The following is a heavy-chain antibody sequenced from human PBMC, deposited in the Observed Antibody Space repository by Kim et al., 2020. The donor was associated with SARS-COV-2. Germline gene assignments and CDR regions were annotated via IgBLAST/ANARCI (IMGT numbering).Heavy chain of an antibody. CDR2: GST. Sequence: GSTNYNPSLKSRVPMSVDTSKNQFSLKLSSVTAADTAVYYCATAHDYGDYWGQGTLVTVSS. V-gene: IGHV4-4*07. J-gene: IGHJ4*02. CDR3: ATAHDYGDY.